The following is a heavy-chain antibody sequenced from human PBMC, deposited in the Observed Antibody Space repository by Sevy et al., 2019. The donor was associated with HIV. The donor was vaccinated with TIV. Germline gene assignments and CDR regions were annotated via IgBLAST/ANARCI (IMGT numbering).Heavy chain of an antibody. CDR1: GGSISSVTYS. J-gene: IGHJ4*02. CDR3: ARGGYYDSSAYYPYYFHY. V-gene: IGHV4-30-2*01. D-gene: IGHD3-22*01. CDR2: IYHSGNT. Sequence: SETLSLTCAVSGGSISSVTYSWSWIRQPPGKGLEWIGYIYHSGNTYYNPSLKGRVTISIDTSKNQFSLKLTSVTAADTSVYCCARGGYYDSSAYYPYYFHYWGQGTLVTVSS.